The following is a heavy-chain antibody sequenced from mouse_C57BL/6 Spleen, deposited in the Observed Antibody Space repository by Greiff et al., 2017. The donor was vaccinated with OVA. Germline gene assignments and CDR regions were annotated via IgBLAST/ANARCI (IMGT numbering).Heavy chain of an antibody. Sequence: EVKLVESGGGLVKPGGSLKLSCAASGFTFSSYAMSWVRQTPEKRLEWVATISDGGSYTYYPDNVKGRFTISRDNAKNNLYLQMSHLKSEDTAMYYCARDMGDYYGSRYYFDYWGQGTTLTVSS. CDR2: ISDGGSYT. D-gene: IGHD1-1*01. CDR3: ARDMGDYYGSRYYFDY. J-gene: IGHJ2*01. V-gene: IGHV5-4*01. CDR1: GFTFSSYA.